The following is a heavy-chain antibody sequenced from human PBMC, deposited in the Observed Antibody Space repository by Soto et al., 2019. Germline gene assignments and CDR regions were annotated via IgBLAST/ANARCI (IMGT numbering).Heavy chain of an antibody. CDR1: GGSISSSSYY. J-gene: IGHJ2*01. D-gene: IGHD3-22*01. Sequence: QLQLQESGPGLVKPSETLSLTCTVSGGSISSSSYYWGWIRQPPGKGLEWIGSIYYSGSTYYNPSLKSRVTITVDTATNQFSLKRSSVTAADTAVYYCARVEWYYYDSSGGIGGYFDLWGRGTLVTVSS. V-gene: IGHV4-39*01. CDR2: IYYSGST. CDR3: ARVEWYYYDSSGGIGGYFDL.